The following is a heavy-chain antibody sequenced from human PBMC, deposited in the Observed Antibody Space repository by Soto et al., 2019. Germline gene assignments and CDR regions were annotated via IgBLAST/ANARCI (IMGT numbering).Heavy chain of an antibody. Sequence: QLQLQESGPGLVKPSQTLSLACTVSGGSFSSGGYYWSWIRQLPGKGLEWIGYIYDSGSNYYNPSLKSRFTISLDTSKNQCSLKLSAVTAADTAVYYCARATSFSGHHGYWGQGTLVTVSS. CDR1: GGSFSSGGYY. V-gene: IGHV4-31*03. CDR2: IYDSGSN. D-gene: IGHD2-8*02. CDR3: ARATSFSGHHGY. J-gene: IGHJ4*02.